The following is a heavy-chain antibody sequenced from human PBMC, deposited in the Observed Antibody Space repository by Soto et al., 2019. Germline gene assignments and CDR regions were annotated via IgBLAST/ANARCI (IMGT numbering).Heavy chain of an antibody. J-gene: IGHJ5*02. CDR1: GYTFTHHY. CDR2: IHPNSGDT. CDR3: ARDISRQSWKWFDP. D-gene: IGHD1-1*01. Sequence: VQLVQSGAEVKEPGASVKVSCRTSGYTFTHHYINWVRQAPGQGPEYMGWIHPNSGDTKYTQRFQGRVTMTMDTSISTAYMELRRLTSDDTAVYYCARDISRQSWKWFDPRGQGTLVTVSS. V-gene: IGHV1-2*02.